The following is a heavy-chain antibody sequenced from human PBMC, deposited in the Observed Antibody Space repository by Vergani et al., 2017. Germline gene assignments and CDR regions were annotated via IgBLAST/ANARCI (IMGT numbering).Heavy chain of an antibody. D-gene: IGHD1-1*01. J-gene: IGHJ6*03. CDR2: IFTGGTT. Sequence: EVQLVETGGGLIQPGGSLRLSCVVSGFSVSNNYMSWVRHLPGKGLEWVSFIFTGGTTYYEDSVKGRFTISRDNSKNTVHLQMNSLTAEDTAVYYCAKMCNWDDSYFYCMDVWGKGTTVTVSS. CDR1: GFSVSNNY. V-gene: IGHV3-53*02. CDR3: AKMCNWDDSYFYCMDV.